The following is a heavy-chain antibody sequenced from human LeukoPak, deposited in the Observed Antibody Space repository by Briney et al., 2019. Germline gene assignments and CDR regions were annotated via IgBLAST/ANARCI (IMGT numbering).Heavy chain of an antibody. V-gene: IGHV4-34*01. CDR3: ARARRDSGYYKVDY. D-gene: IGHD3-3*01. Sequence: SETLSLTWAVYGGSLSGSYWSWIRQPPGKGLEWIGEINHSGSANYNPSLKSRVTLSIDKSKNQFSLNLNSVTAADTAVYYCARARRDSGYYKVDYWGQGTLVTVSS. J-gene: IGHJ4*02. CDR2: INHSGSA. CDR1: GGSLSGSY.